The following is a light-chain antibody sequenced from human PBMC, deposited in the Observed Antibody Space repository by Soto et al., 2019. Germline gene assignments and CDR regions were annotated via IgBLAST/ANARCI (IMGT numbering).Light chain of an antibody. CDR1: QPVNNN. CDR2: GVS. CDR3: QQYEKWPPSIT. Sequence: IEMTQSPATLSASPGYRATLSCRASQPVNNNLAWYQQKPGQAPRLLIYGVSTRATGISARFSGGGSVTEFTLTISSLQSEDFALYYCQQYEKWPPSITFGQGTRLEIK. V-gene: IGKV3-15*01. J-gene: IGKJ5*01.